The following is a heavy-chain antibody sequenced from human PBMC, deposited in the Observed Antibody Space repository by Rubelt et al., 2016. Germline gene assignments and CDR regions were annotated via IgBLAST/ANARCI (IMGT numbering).Heavy chain of an antibody. J-gene: IGHJ4*02. D-gene: IGHD6-19*01. CDR3: ARVSGWYRAPGQDFDY. CDR2: INHSGST. Sequence: QVQLQQWGAGLLKPSETLSLTCAVYGGSFSGYYWSWIRQPPGKGLEWIGKINHSGSTNYNPSLKSRVTISGDPSKNQFSLKLSSVTAADTAVYYCARVSGWYRAPGQDFDYWGQGTLVTVSS. V-gene: IGHV4-34*01. CDR1: GGSFSGYY.